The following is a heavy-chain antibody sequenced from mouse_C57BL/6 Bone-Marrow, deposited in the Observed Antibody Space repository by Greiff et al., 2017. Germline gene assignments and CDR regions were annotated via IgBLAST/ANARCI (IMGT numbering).Heavy chain of an antibody. CDR2: ISGGGGNT. D-gene: IGHD3-2*02. CDR1: GYTFSSYT. V-gene: IGHV5-9*01. Sequence: EVKLLQSGGGLVKPGASLKLSCAASGYTFSSYTMSWVRQTPEQRLEWVATISGGGGNTYYPDSVKGRVTLSVDNAESTLYLQLSSLRSEDTALYYCARHGAQAGFAYWGQGTRVTVSA. J-gene: IGHJ3*01. CDR3: ARHGAQAGFAY.